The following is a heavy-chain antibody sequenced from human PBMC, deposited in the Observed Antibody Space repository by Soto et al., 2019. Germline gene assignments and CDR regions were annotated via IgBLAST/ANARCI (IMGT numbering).Heavy chain of an antibody. CDR2: MNPDRGNT. Sequence: QVQLVQSGAGWRKPGPQVKFSGRAPDYTFPVKVFTWGRQAPGKGLEWRGWMNPDRGNTGYEQKFQGRVTMTRNTSITTAYMELRSLRSEDTAVYYCAPAGLGKAYGYWGQGTLVTVSS. CDR3: APAGLGKAYGY. V-gene: IGHV1-8*01. D-gene: IGHD3-10*01. J-gene: IGHJ4*02. CDR1: DYTFPVKV.